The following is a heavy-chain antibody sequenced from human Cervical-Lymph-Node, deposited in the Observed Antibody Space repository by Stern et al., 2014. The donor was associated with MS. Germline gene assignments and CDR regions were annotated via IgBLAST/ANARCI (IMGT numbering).Heavy chain of an antibody. J-gene: IGHJ6*02. V-gene: IGHV3-53*01. Sequence: EDQLVESGGGLIQPGGSLRLSCAASGFTVSSNYMSWVRQAPGMGLEWLSVIYSGGGTHYADSVKSRFTISRDTSKNTVCLQMNSLRAEDTALYYCARDVVEGGSWYYYGMDVWGQGTTVTVSS. CDR3: ARDVVEGGSWYYYGMDV. CDR1: GFTVSSNY. D-gene: IGHD2-15*01. CDR2: IYSGGGT.